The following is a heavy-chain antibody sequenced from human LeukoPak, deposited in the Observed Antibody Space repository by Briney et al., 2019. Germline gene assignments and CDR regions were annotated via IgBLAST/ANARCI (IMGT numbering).Heavy chain of an antibody. CDR2: ISAYNGNT. Sequence: ASVKVSCKASGGTFSNYAISWVRQAPGQGLEWMGWISAYNGNTNYAQKLQGRVTMTTDTSTSTAYMELRSLRSDDTAVYYCAGSGYYYDWFDPWGQGTLVTVSS. J-gene: IGHJ5*02. CDR1: GGTFSNYA. D-gene: IGHD3-22*01. CDR3: AGSGYYYDWFDP. V-gene: IGHV1-18*01.